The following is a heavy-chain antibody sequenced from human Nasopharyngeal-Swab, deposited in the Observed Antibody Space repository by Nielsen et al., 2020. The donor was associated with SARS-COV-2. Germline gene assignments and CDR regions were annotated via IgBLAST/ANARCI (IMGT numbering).Heavy chain of an antibody. CDR2: INPNSGGT. Sequence: ASVKVSCKASGYTFTGYYMHWVRQAPGQGLEWMGWINPNSGGTNYAQKFQGRVTMTRDTSISTAYMELSRLTSDDTAVYYCARSKISWYTRTWQDDYWGQGTLVTVSS. J-gene: IGHJ4*02. CDR3: ARSKISWYTRTWQDDY. CDR1: GYTFTGYY. D-gene: IGHD6-13*01. V-gene: IGHV1-2*02.